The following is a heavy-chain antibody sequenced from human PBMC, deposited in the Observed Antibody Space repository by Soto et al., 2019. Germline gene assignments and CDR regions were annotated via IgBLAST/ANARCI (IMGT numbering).Heavy chain of an antibody. D-gene: IGHD3-22*01. CDR2: ISYDGSNK. CDR1: GFTFSSYA. J-gene: IGHJ4*02. CDR3: ATTSTYYSDSSGDQLDY. Sequence: QVQLVESGGGVVQPGRSLRLSCAASGFTFSSYAMHWVRQAPGKGLEWVAVISYDGSNKYYADSVKGRFTISRDNSQNKLYLQMNSLRAEDTAVYYCATTSTYYSDSSGDQLDYWGQGTLVTVSS. V-gene: IGHV3-30-3*01.